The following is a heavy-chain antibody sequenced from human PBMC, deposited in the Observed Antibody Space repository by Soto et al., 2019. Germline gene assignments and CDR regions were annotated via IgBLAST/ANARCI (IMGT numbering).Heavy chain of an antibody. V-gene: IGHV3-33*01. CDR2: IWYDGSNK. Sequence: VGSLRLSCAASGFTFSSYGMHWVRQAPGKGLEWVAVIWYDGSNKYYADSVKGRFTISRDNSKNTLYLQMNSRRAEDTAVYYCARDGVTMVREVAAIEDYYYGMDVWGQGTTVTVSS. D-gene: IGHD3-10*01. CDR1: GFTFSSYG. CDR3: ARDGVTMVREVAAIEDYYYGMDV. J-gene: IGHJ6*02.